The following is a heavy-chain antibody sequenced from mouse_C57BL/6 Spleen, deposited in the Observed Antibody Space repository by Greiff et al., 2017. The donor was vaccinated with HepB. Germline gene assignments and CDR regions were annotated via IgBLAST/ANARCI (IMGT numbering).Heavy chain of an antibody. J-gene: IGHJ3*01. CDR1: GFTFSDYY. CDR3: ARVDDAWFAY. D-gene: IGHD2-12*01. V-gene: IGHV5-16*01. CDR2: INYDGSST. Sequence: DVMLVESEGGLVQPGSSMKLSCTASGFTFSDYYMAWVRQVPEKGLEWVANINYDGSSTYYLDSLKSRFIISRDNAKNILYLQMSSLKSEDTATYYCARVDDAWFAYWGQGTLVTVSA.